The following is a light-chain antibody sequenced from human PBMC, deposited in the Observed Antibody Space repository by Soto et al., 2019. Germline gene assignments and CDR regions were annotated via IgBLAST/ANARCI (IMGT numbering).Light chain of an antibody. J-gene: IGKJ1*01. V-gene: IGKV3D-11*03. CDR1: QYINTR. CDR3: HQRQSWPRT. Sequence: EIVLTQSPATLSSFPGDRVTLSCRASQYINTRLAWYQHRHGQAPRPLIYQTSIRAAGIPARFSASESGTDFTITISDVQPEDGSLYYCHQRQSWPRTFGQGTKVDIK. CDR2: QTS.